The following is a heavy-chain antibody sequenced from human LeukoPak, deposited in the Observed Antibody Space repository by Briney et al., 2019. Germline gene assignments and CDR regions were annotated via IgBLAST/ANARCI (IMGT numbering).Heavy chain of an antibody. CDR1: GFTVSSNY. J-gene: IGHJ4*02. CDR3: AREALYYFDY. V-gene: IGHV3-66*02. Sequence: GGSLRLSCAASGFTVSSNYMSGVRQAPGKGLEWVSVIYSGGGTYYADSVKGRFTISRDNSKNTLYLQMNSVRDEDTAVYYCAREALYYFDYWGQGTLVTVSS. CDR2: IYSGGGT.